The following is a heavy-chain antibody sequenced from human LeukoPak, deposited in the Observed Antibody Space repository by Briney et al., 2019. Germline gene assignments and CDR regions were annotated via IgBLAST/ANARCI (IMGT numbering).Heavy chain of an antibody. J-gene: IGHJ6*02. CDR2: IYYSGST. V-gene: IGHV4-59*01. CDR3: AREDYDFWSGYYYGMDV. Sequence: SETLSLTCTVSGGSISSYYWSWIRQPPGKGLEWIGYIYYSGSTNYNPSLKSRVTISVDTSKNQFSLKLSSVTAADTAVYYCAREDYDFWSGYYYGMDVWGQGTTVTVSS. D-gene: IGHD3-3*01. CDR1: GGSISSYY.